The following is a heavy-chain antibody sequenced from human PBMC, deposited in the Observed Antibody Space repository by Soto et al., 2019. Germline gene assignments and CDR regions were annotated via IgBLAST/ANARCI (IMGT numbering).Heavy chain of an antibody. CDR1: GFTFSSYG. J-gene: IGHJ4*02. CDR2: IWYDGSNK. V-gene: IGHV3-33*01. Sequence: QVQLVESGGGVVQPGRSLRLSCAASGFTFSSYGMHWVRQAPGKGLEWVAVIWYDGSNKYYADSVKGRFTISRDNSKNTLYLQMNSLRAEDTAVYYCARDRPPYDIYDYWGQGTLVTVSS. D-gene: IGHD3-9*01. CDR3: ARDRPPYDIYDY.